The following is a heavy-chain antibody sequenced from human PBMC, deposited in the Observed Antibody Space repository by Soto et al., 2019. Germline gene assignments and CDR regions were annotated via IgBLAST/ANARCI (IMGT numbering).Heavy chain of an antibody. CDR3: ARVPSNTSGHYQFFDS. J-gene: IGHJ4*02. D-gene: IGHD3-22*01. CDR1: GYSFTKYA. CDR2: ISTYNGDT. V-gene: IGHV1-18*01. Sequence: QVQLVQSGTEVKKPGAPVKVSCKASGYSFTKYAISWVRQAPGQGLEWMGWISTYNGDTMYAQKFQGRVTLTTDTSTTTVYMELRSLRSDDTTVYYCARVPSNTSGHYQFFDSWGQGTLVTVSS.